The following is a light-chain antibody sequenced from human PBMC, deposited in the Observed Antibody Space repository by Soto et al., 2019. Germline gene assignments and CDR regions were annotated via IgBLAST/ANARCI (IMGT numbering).Light chain of an antibody. CDR2: DAS. CDR3: QQYETSLGLT. CDR1: QSVSSY. J-gene: IGKJ1*01. V-gene: IGKV3D-15*01. Sequence: EIVLTQSPATLSLSPGERATLPCRASQSVSSYLAWYQQRPGQAPRLLIYDASNRATGIPARFSGSGSGTEFTLTISSLQSEDFAVYYCQQYETSLGLTFGQGTKV.